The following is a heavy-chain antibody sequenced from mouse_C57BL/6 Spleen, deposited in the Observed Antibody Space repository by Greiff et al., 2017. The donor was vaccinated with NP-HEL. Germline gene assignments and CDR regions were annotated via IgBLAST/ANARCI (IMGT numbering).Heavy chain of an antibody. J-gene: IGHJ4*01. Sequence: EVHLVESGGGLVQPGGSLSLSCAASGFTFTDYYMSWVRQPPGKALEWLGFIRNKANGYTTEYSASVKCRFTISRDNSQSILYLQMNALRAEDSATYYCAKYTYSNLYYYAMDYWGQGTSVTVSS. V-gene: IGHV7-3*01. CDR1: GFTFTDYY. CDR2: IRNKANGYTT. CDR3: AKYTYSNLYYYAMDY. D-gene: IGHD2-5*01.